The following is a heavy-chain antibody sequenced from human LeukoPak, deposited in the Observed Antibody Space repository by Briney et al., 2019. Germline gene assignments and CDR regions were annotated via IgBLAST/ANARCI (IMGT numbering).Heavy chain of an antibody. J-gene: IGHJ4*02. V-gene: IGHV1-3*01. D-gene: IGHD2-2*02. CDR3: ARDRVPIPYYFDY. CDR1: GYTFTSYA. CDR2: INAGSGNT. Sequence: ASVKVSCKASGYTFTSYAMHWVRQAPGQRLEWMGWINAGSGNTKYSQKFQGRVTITRDTSASTAYMELNSLRSEDTAVYYCARDRVPIPYYFDYWGQGTLVTVSS.